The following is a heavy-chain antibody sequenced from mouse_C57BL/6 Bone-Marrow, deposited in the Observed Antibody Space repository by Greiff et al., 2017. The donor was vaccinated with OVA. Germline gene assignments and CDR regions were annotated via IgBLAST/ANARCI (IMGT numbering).Heavy chain of an antibody. Sequence: QVQLQQSGAELARPGASVKMSCKASGYTFTSYTMHWVKQRPGQGLEWIGYINPSSGYTKYNQKFKDKATLTADKSSSTAYRQLSSLTSEDSAVYYCAREDGNWFAYWGQGTLVTVSA. J-gene: IGHJ3*01. CDR3: AREDGNWFAY. CDR1: GYTFTSYT. CDR2: INPSSGYT. D-gene: IGHD2-1*01. V-gene: IGHV1-4*01.